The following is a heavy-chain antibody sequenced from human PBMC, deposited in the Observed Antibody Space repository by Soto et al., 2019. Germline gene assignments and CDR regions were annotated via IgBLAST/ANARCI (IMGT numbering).Heavy chain of an antibody. CDR2: IYYSGST. CDR3: ARGGPYSSSWGRFDP. D-gene: IGHD6-13*01. J-gene: IGHJ5*02. V-gene: IGHV4-59*01. CDR1: GGSISSYY. Sequence: QVQLQESGPGLVKPSETLSLTCTVSGGSISSYYWSWIRQPPGKGLEWIGYIYYSGSTNYNPSLKSRVTISVDTSKNQFSLKLSSVTAADTAVYYCARGGPYSSSWGRFDPWGQGTLVTVSS.